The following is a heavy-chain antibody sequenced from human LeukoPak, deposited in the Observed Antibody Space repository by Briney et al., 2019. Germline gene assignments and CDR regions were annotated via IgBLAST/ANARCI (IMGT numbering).Heavy chain of an antibody. V-gene: IGHV1-69*13. D-gene: IGHD6-13*01. CDR2: IIPIFGTA. CDR1: GGTFSSYA. J-gene: IGHJ4*02. Sequence: SVKVSCKASGGTFSSYAISWVRQAPGQGLEWMGGIIPIFGTANYAQKFQGRVTITADESTSTAYMELSSLRSEDTAVYYCATVPIAAAGRDEYYFDYWGQGTLVTVSS. CDR3: ATVPIAAAGRDEYYFDY.